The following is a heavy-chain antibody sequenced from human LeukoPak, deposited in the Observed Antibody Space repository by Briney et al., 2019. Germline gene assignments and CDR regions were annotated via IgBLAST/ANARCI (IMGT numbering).Heavy chain of an antibody. CDR2: IYYTGNT. J-gene: IGHJ6*03. Sequence: LETLSLTCTVSGGSISSYHWSWIRQPPGKGLEWIGFIYYTGNTEYSPSLKSRVTLSLDTSKNHFSLKLRSVTAADTAVYFCARDNYLNPRVMDVWGKGTTVTVSS. CDR1: GGSISSYH. D-gene: IGHD5-24*01. V-gene: IGHV4-59*01. CDR3: ARDNYLNPRVMDV.